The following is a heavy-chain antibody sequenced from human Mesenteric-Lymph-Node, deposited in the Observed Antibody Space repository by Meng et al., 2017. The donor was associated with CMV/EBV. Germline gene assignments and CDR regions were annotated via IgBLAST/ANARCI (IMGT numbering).Heavy chain of an antibody. Sequence: GESLKISCAASGFTFSSYGMHWVRQAPGKGLEWVAVIWYDGSNKYYADSVKGRFTISRDNSKNTLYLQMNSLRAEDTAVYYCAKVGYHDTSGHFYYSDYWGQGTLVTVSS. CDR2: IWYDGSNK. CDR1: GFTFSSYG. CDR3: AKVGYHDTSGHFYYSDY. J-gene: IGHJ4*02. D-gene: IGHD3-16*02. V-gene: IGHV3-30*02.